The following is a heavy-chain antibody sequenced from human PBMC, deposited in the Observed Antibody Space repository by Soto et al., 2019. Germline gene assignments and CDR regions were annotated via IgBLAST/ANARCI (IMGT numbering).Heavy chain of an antibody. Sequence: EVQLVESGGGLVEPGGSLRLSCAASGITFSNAWMNWVRKAPGKGLEYIGRIRSKTDGGTTEYAAPVEGRFTVSRDDSKSTLYLQMSGLKTEDTVVYYCTTTRTGTNVFDNWGQGTLVTVSS. CDR2: IRSKTDGGTT. D-gene: IGHD1-1*01. CDR1: GITFSNAW. V-gene: IGHV3-15*01. CDR3: TTTRTGTNVFDN. J-gene: IGHJ3*02.